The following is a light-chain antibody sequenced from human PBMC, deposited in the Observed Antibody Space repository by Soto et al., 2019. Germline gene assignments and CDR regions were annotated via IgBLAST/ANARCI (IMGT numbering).Light chain of an antibody. Sequence: EIVLTESLGTLCLSQGERATLSCRASQSVSSSYLAWYQPKPGQXHRPLIYGASSRATGIPDRFSGSGSGTDLTITISRLEPEDFEVYYCQQYGSSPQTFGQGTRLEIK. CDR2: GAS. J-gene: IGKJ5*01. V-gene: IGKV3-20*01. CDR3: QQYGSSPQT. CDR1: QSVSSSY.